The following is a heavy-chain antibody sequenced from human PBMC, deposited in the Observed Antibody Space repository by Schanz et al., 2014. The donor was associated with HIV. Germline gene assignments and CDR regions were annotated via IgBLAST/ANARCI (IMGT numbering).Heavy chain of an antibody. D-gene: IGHD3-10*01. CDR2: IGSGGGRT. J-gene: IGHJ6*02. CDR1: GFTFRTHG. CDR3: AKDGAPSGSYSYGMDV. Sequence: QVQLVESGGGVVQPGRSLRLSCAASGFTFRTHGIHWVRQAPAKGLEWVSLIGSGGGRTYYADSVKGRFTISRDNSKNTLYLQMNSLRAEDTAVYHCAKDGAPSGSYSYGMDVWGQGTTVTVSS. V-gene: IGHV3-NL1*01.